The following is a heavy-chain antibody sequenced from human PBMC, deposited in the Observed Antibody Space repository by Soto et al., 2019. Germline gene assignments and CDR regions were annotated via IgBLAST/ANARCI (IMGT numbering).Heavy chain of an antibody. Sequence: ASVKVSCKGSGYTLSEESIHWVRQTPGKGLEWIGGVDPDNDETSYAQNYQGRVTLTEDTSTDTAYLELSSLRSEDTAIYYCAIASYCSGATCYSDYNWFDPWGQGTLVTVSS. CDR1: GYTLSEES. CDR2: VDPDNDET. J-gene: IGHJ5*02. CDR3: AIASYCSGATCYSDYNWFDP. V-gene: IGHV1-24*01. D-gene: IGHD2-15*01.